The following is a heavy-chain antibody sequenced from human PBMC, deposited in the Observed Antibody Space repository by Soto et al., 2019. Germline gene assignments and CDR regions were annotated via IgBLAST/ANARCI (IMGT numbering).Heavy chain of an antibody. J-gene: IGHJ4*02. CDR2: INSNGLST. Sequence: GGSLRLSCSASGFTFSAYAIHWVRQAPGKGLEYVAAINSNGLSTYYPDSMKGRFTVSRDNSKNTVFLQMSSLTSEDTAVYYCVKEMYTVTSAFENWGQGTLVTVSS. CDR3: VKEMYTVTSAFEN. D-gene: IGHD4-17*01. V-gene: IGHV3-64D*08. CDR1: GFTFSAYA.